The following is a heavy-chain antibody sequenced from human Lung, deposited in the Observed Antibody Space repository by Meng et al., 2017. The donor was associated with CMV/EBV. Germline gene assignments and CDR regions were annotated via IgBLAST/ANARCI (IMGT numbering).Heavy chain of an antibody. V-gene: IGHV3-69-1*01. CDR2: ISSSYAV. J-gene: IGHJ6*02. D-gene: IGHD6-19*01. Sequence: GGSLRLXCAASGFRFSDYYMTWIRQAPGKGLEWVSYISSSYAVDYADSLKGRFTISRDNAKNSLYLQMNSLRAEDTAVYYCARVLLDVRGWYYQGMDVWGQGTXVTGAS. CDR3: ARVLLDVRGWYYQGMDV. CDR1: GFRFSDYY.